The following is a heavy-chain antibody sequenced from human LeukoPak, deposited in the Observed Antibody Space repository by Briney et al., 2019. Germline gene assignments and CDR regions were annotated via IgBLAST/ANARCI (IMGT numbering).Heavy chain of an antibody. CDR2: IYYSGST. D-gene: IGHD2-15*01. V-gene: IGHV4-59*01. Sequence: SETLSLTCTVSGGSISSYYWSWIRQPPGKGLEWIGYIYYSGSTNYNPSLKSRVTISVDTSNNQFSLKLSSVTAADTAVYYCARVSTTPVAATETRYYYYGTDVWGQGTTVTVSS. CDR3: ARVSTTPVAATETRYYYYGTDV. J-gene: IGHJ6*02. CDR1: GGSISSYY.